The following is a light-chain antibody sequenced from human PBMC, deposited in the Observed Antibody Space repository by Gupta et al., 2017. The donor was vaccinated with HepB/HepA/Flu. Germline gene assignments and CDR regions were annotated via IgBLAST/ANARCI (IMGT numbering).Light chain of an antibody. CDR3: NSQDSSGNQLDWV. CDR2: GKN. J-gene: IGLJ3*02. CDR1: SLRSYY. Sequence: SSELTQDPAVSVALGQTVRITCQGDSLRSYYASWYQQKPGQAPVLVIYGKNNRPSGIPDRFSGSSSGNTASLTITGAQAEDEADYYCNSQDSSGNQLDWVFGGGTKLTVL. V-gene: IGLV3-19*01.